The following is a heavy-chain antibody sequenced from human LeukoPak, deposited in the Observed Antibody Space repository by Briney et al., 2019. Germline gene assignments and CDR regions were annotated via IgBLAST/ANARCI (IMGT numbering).Heavy chain of an antibody. D-gene: IGHD3-22*01. CDR2: INPSGGST. CDR3: ARAPDGYYDSSGYLN. Sequence: ASVKVSCKASGGTFSSYAISWVRQAPGQGLEWMGIINPSGGSTSYAQKFQGRVTMTRDTSTSTVYMELSSLRSEDTAVYYCARAPDGYYDSSGYLNWGQGTLVTVSS. J-gene: IGHJ4*02. V-gene: IGHV1-46*01. CDR1: GGTFSSYA.